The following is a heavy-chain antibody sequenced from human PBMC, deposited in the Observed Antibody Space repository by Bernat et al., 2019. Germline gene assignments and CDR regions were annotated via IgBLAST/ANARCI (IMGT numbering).Heavy chain of an antibody. CDR1: GFTFSSLA. V-gene: IGHV3-64*01. CDR3: SRDMGGY. CDR2: ISSNGGST. D-gene: IGHD3-16*01. J-gene: IGHJ4*02. Sequence: EVQLVESGGGLVQPGGSLRLSCAASGFTFSSLAMFWVRQAPGKGLAYVSVISSNGGSTFYANSVKGRFTISRDNSKNTLYLQMGSLRAEDMAVYYCSRDMGGYWGQGTLVTVSS.